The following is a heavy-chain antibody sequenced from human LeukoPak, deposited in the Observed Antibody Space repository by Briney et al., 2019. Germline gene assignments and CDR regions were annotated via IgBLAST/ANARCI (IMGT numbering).Heavy chain of an antibody. V-gene: IGHV3-30*03. J-gene: IGHJ4*02. D-gene: IGHD6-19*01. CDR2: ISYDGSNK. CDR3: GSGWHGNFDY. CDR1: GFTFSSYG. Sequence: QAGGSLRLSCAASGFTFSSYGMHWVRQAPGKGLEWVAVISYDGSNKYYADSVKGRFTISRDNSKNTLYLQMNSLRAEDTAVYYCGSGWHGNFDYWGQGTLVTVSS.